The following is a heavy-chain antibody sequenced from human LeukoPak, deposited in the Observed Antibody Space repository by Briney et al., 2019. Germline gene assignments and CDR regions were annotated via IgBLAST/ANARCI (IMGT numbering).Heavy chain of an antibody. CDR1: GGSISSYY. V-gene: IGHV4-59*08. J-gene: IGHJ4*02. CDR3: ARRSGSYAFDY. Sequence: SETLSFTCTVSGGSISSYYWSWLRHPPGKGLEWIGYIYYSGSTHLNPSLKSRVTISVDTSKNQFSLKLSSVTAADTAVYYCARRSGSYAFDYWGQGTLVTVSS. D-gene: IGHD1-26*01. CDR2: IYYSGST.